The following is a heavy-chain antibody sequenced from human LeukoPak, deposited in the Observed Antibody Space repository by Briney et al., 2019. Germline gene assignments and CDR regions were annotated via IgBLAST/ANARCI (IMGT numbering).Heavy chain of an antibody. J-gene: IGHJ4*02. CDR2: ITGSGDST. Sequence: GASLRLSCVASGFTFSNYAMGWVRQAPGKGLEWVSAITGSGDSTFNADSVKGRFTISRDNSKNTLHLQMNNLRAEDTAVYYCAKSRIVVVTAIDYWGQGILVTVSS. CDR1: GFTFSNYA. CDR3: AKSRIVVVTAIDY. D-gene: IGHD2-21*02. V-gene: IGHV3-23*01.